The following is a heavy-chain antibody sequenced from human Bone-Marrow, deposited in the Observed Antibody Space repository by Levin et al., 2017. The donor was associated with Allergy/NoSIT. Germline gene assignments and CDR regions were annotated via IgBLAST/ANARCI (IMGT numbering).Heavy chain of an antibody. V-gene: IGHV3-23*01. D-gene: IGHD6-19*01. CDR2: ISGSGGST. CDR3: AKVRTPIAVAGYFDY. Sequence: LSLTCAASGFTFSSYAMSWVRQAPGKGLEWVSAISGSGGSTYYADSVKGRFTISRDNSKNTLYLQMNSLRAEDTAVYYCAKVRTPIAVAGYFDYWGQGTLVTVSS. CDR1: GFTFSSYA. J-gene: IGHJ4*02.